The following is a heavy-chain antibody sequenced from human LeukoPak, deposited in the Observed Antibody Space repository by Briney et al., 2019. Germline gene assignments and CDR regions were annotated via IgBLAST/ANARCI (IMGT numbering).Heavy chain of an antibody. Sequence: GGSLRLSCAASGFTFSSYAMSWVRQAPGKGLEWVSAISGSGCSTYYADSVKGRFTISRDNSKNTLYLQMNSLRAEDTAVYYCAKWSDYDFWSGYDYWGQGTLVTVSS. V-gene: IGHV3-23*01. J-gene: IGHJ4*02. CDR3: AKWSDYDFWSGYDY. CDR1: GFTFSSYA. D-gene: IGHD3-3*01. CDR2: ISGSGCST.